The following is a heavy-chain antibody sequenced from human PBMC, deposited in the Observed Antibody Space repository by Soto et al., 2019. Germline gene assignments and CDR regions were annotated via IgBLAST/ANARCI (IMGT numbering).Heavy chain of an antibody. CDR2: IWYDGSNK. Sequence: QVQLVESGGGVVQPGRSLRLSCAASGFTFSGYGMHWVRQAPGKGLEWVAVIWYDGSNKYYADSVKGRFTISRDQSKKTLYLQMNSVRADDTAVYYCARYKGSWPRGFGDNWGQGTLVTVSS. CDR3: ARYKGSWPRGFGDN. J-gene: IGHJ4*02. D-gene: IGHD6-13*01. CDR1: GFTFSGYG. V-gene: IGHV3-33*01.